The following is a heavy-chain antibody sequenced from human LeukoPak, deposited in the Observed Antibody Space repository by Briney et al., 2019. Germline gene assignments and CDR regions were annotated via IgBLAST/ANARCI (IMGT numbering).Heavy chain of an antibody. Sequence: GASVTVSCKASGYTFTDGYMHWVRQAPGQGLEFMGWINPDSGFTNYAQKFKGRVTMTRDTSISKAYLEVRSLTSDDTAVYYCAPTAEAYTSWWKVWGQGTLVTVSS. CDR1: GYTFTDGY. J-gene: IGHJ4*02. D-gene: IGHD3-16*01. V-gene: IGHV1-2*02. CDR2: INPDSGFT. CDR3: APTAEAYTSWWKV.